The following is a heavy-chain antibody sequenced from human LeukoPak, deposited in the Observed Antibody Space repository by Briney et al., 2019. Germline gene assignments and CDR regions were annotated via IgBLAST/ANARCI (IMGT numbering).Heavy chain of an antibody. CDR2: IRRRRNGYTT. Sequence: GGSLRLSRTASGFTFDNYAMSWFRQAPGKGLEWVGRIRRRRNGYTTEFAASVKGRFTISRADSENSLYLHMNNLKTEDTAVYHCSREGGQGDQSAFDIWGQGTMVTVSS. CDR3: SREGGQGDQSAFDI. V-gene: IGHV3-72*01. CDR1: GFTFDNYA. J-gene: IGHJ3*02. D-gene: IGHD2-21*01.